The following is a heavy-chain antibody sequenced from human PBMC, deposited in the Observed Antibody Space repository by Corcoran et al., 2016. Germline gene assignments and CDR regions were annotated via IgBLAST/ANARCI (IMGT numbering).Heavy chain of an antibody. V-gene: IGHV1-69*01. CDR1: GGTFSSYA. D-gene: IGHD1-7*01. Sequence: QVQLVQSGAEVKKPGSSVKVSCKASGGTFSSYAISWVRQAPGQGLEWMGGIIPIFGTANYAQKFQGRVTITADESTSTAYMELSSLRSEDTAVYYCARRTSPSGPLLGYYGMDVWGQGTTVTVSS. J-gene: IGHJ6*02. CDR2: IIPIFGTA. CDR3: ARRTSPSGPLLGYYGMDV.